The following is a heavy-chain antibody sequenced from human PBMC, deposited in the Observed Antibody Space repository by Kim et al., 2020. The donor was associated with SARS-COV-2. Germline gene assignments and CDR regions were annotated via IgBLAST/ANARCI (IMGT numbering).Heavy chain of an antibody. CDR2: IKEDGSVK. CDR1: GFTFSNYW. Sequence: GGSLRLSCAVSGFTFSNYWMNWVRQAPGKGLEWVGNIKEDGSVKYYMDSVKGRFTISRDNARNSLYLVMNSLRAEDTAVYYCARDPTYYFESTGHYYDAFAIWGQGTTVAVSS. CDR3: ARDPTYYFESTGHYYDAFAI. V-gene: IGHV3-7*01. J-gene: IGHJ3*02. D-gene: IGHD3-22*01.